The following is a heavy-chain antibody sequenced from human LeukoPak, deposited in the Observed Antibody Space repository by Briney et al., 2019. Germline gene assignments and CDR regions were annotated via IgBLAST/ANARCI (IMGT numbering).Heavy chain of an antibody. CDR3: AKDNYGGIFAY. V-gene: IGHV3-23*01. J-gene: IGHJ4*02. CDR2: ISDTVRAT. Sequence: GGSLTLSCAASGLTYSAYGMSWLRHAPGKGLEGGSHISDTVRATRYANSVKGRFIISRDNSRDTVYLHMSSLSPEDTALYFCAKDNYGGIFAYWGQGTLVTVSS. D-gene: IGHD4-17*01. CDR1: GLTYSAYG.